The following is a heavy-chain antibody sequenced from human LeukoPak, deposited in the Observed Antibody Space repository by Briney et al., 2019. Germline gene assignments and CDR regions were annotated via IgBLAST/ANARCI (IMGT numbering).Heavy chain of an antibody. CDR1: GFTFSSYA. V-gene: IGHV3-23*01. D-gene: IGHD3-22*01. CDR2: VSGSDGNT. Sequence: GGSLRLSCAASGFTFSSYAMSWVRQAPGKGLEWVSTVSGSDGNTYYADSVKGRFTISRDNSGNTLYLQMNSLRAEDTAVYYCARDLVYDSSGYPDYYYGMDVWGQGTTVTVSS. J-gene: IGHJ6*02. CDR3: ARDLVYDSSGYPDYYYGMDV.